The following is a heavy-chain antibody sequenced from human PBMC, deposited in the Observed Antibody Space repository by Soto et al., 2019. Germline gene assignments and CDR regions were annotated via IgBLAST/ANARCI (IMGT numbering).Heavy chain of an antibody. CDR2: IYYSGST. J-gene: IGHJ5*02. V-gene: IGHV4-31*03. CDR1: GGTINSAGYY. CDR3: ASXPPGYSGYDFAWFDP. Sequence: SESTYLTSTVSGGTINSAGYYWSWIRQHPGKGLEWIGYIYYSGSTYYNPSLKSRVTISVDTSKNQFSLKLSSVTAADTAVYYCASXPPGYSGYDFAWFDPWGQGTLVTVSS. D-gene: IGHD5-12*01.